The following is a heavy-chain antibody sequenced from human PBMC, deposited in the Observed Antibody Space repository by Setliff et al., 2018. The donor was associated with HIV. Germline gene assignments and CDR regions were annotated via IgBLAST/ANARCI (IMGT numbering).Heavy chain of an antibody. D-gene: IGHD6-19*01. J-gene: IGHJ4*02. Sequence: ASVKVSCKASGYTFPSFYVHWVRQAPGQGLEWLGRLDPEDAEPMYGKTFKGRVIMTADTSTDTAYMELSSLRSEDTAVYYCARAPAKKAGTGSDHWGQGTLVTVSS. V-gene: IGHV1-69-2*01. CDR2: LDPEDAEP. CDR3: ARAPAKKAGTGSDH. CDR1: GYTFPSFY.